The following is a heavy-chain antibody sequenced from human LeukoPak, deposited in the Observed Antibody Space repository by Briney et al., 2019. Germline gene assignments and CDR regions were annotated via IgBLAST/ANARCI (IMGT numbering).Heavy chain of an antibody. CDR3: ARAPYYYDSSGSLDY. V-gene: IGHV3-11*01. J-gene: IGHJ4*02. Sequence: GGSLRLSCAASGFTFSNYYMSWIRQAPGKGLEWVSYISSSGSTIYYADSVKGRFTISRDNAKNSLYLQMNSLRAEDTAVYYCARAPYYYDSSGSLDYWGQGILVTVSS. CDR1: GFTFSNYY. D-gene: IGHD3-22*01. CDR2: ISSSGSTI.